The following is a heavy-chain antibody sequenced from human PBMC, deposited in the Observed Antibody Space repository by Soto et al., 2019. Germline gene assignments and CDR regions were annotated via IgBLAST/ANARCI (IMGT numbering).Heavy chain of an antibody. CDR1: EFTFSNYG. CDR2: ILNDGSNR. V-gene: IGHV3-33*01. Sequence: QVQLVESGGGVVQPGRSLRLSCAASEFTFSNYGMHWVRQAPGKGLEWVAVILNDGSNRYHADAMKDRFTISRDNSKNTLYLQMTSLRAEXXXXXXXXXXXEYSGNCMDVWGQGTTVTVS. D-gene: IGHD3-10*01. J-gene: IGHJ6*02. CDR3: XXXXEYSGNCMDV.